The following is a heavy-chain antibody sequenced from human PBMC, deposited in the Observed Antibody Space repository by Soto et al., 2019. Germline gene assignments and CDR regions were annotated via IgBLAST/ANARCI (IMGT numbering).Heavy chain of an antibody. CDR1: DGAIRNSIYY. CDR3: ARHRIAVAGPLDY. V-gene: IGHV4-39*01. CDR2: IYYDGSV. J-gene: IGHJ4*02. Sequence: PSETLSLTCTVSDGAIRNSIYYWGWIRQPPGKGLEWIGTIYYDGSVAYSPSLKSRVTQSVDTSRNHFSVKINSVTAADTAVYFCARHRIAVAGPLDYWGQGTLVTVSS. D-gene: IGHD6-19*01.